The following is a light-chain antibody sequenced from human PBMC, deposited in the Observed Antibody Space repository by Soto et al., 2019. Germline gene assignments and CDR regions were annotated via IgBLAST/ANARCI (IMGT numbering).Light chain of an antibody. CDR1: ETISRY. CDR2: AAS. Sequence: DIRMTQSPSSLSASVGERVIITCRARETISRYLNWYQSKPGKAPRLLISAASSLQSGVPSRFSGSYSGTDFTLTISSLQPEDFATYFCQQSYSSPLTFGGGTKVDMK. J-gene: IGKJ4*01. CDR3: QQSYSSPLT. V-gene: IGKV1-39*01.